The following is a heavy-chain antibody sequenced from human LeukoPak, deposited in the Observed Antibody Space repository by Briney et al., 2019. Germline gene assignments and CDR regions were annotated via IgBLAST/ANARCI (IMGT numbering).Heavy chain of an antibody. Sequence: ASVKVSCKASGGTFSSYATSWVRQAPGQGLEWMGGIIPIFGTANYAQKFQGRVTITADESTSTAYMELSSLRSEDTAVYYCARDSLGELLEPPYYYYGMDVWGKGTTVTVSS. CDR2: IIPIFGTA. J-gene: IGHJ6*04. CDR3: ARDSLGELLEPPYYYYGMDV. V-gene: IGHV1-69*01. CDR1: GGTFSSYA. D-gene: IGHD3-10*01.